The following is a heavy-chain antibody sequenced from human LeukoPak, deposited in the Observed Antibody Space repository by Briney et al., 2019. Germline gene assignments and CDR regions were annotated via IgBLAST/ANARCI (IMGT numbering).Heavy chain of an antibody. CDR2: ISGSGGST. Sequence: PGGSLRLSCAASGFTFSSYAMSWVRQAPGKGLEWVSAISGSGGSTYYADSVKGRFTISRDNSKNTLYLQMSSLRAEDTAVYYCAKDRRYSYGQTEYFQHWGQGTLVTVSS. D-gene: IGHD5-18*01. CDR3: AKDRRYSYGQTEYFQH. V-gene: IGHV3-23*01. CDR1: GFTFSSYA. J-gene: IGHJ1*01.